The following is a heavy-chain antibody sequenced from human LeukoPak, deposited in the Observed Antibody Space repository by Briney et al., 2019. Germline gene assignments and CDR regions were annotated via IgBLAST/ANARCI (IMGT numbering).Heavy chain of an antibody. CDR2: ISYDGSNK. CDR3: ARGTAGTHAFDI. J-gene: IGHJ3*02. Sequence: HPGSSLRLSCAASGFTFSSYGMHWVRQAPGKGLEWVAVISYDGSNKYYADSVKGRFTISRDNSKNTLYLQMNSLRAEDTAVYYCARGTAGTHAFDIWGQGTMVTVSS. D-gene: IGHD6-13*01. V-gene: IGHV3-30*03. CDR1: GFTFSSYG.